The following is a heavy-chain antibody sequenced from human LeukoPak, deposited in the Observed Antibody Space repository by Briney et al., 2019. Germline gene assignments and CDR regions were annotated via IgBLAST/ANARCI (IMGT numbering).Heavy chain of an antibody. CDR1: GFTFSSYS. Sequence: GVSLRLSCAASGFTFSSYSMNWVRQAPGKGLEWLSYISGGSSTKYYADSVKGRFTISRDNAKNSLYLQMNSLRDEDTAVYYCARGVGATDYWGRGTLVTVSS. V-gene: IGHV3-48*02. D-gene: IGHD1-26*01. CDR2: ISGGSSTK. J-gene: IGHJ4*02. CDR3: ARGVGATDY.